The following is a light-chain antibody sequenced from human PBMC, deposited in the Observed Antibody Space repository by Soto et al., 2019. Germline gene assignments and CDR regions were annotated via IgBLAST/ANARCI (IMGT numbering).Light chain of an antibody. V-gene: IGLV2-14*01. CDR2: EVS. CDR3: SSFTSSITLV. CDR1: SADVGAYHY. J-gene: IGLJ1*01. Sequence: SLLTEPASASGSPGQSITVSCDGTSADVGAYHYVSWYQHHPGKAPKLVIYEVSNRPSGVSDRFSGSKSGNTASLTISGLQAEDEADYYCSSFTSSITLVFGTGTKVTGL.